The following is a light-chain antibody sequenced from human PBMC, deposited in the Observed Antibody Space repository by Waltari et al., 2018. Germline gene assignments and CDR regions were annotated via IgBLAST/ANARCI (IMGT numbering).Light chain of an antibody. V-gene: IGKV3-20*01. CDR3: QHYVDLPVT. J-gene: IGKJ1*01. CDR2: AAP. CDR1: QSVSRA. Sequence: EIVLRHSLGTLSLSPGERATLSCRASQSVSRALDRYQQKPGQAPRILIYAAPTRATGVPDRLSGSGSGRDFSLTISRRDHEDFAVYYCQHYVDLPVTFGQGTKVEI.